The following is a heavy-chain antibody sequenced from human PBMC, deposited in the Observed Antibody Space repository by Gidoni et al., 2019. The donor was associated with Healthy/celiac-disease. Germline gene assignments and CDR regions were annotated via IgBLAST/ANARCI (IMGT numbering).Heavy chain of an antibody. CDR3: AKDIGQLTRPAGGFDY. Sequence: AASGFTFDDYAMHWVRQAPGKGLEWVSGISWNSGSIGYADSVKGRFTISRDNAKNSLYLQMNSLRAEDTALYYCAKDIGQLTRPAGGFDYWGQGTLVTVSS. CDR2: ISWNSGSI. J-gene: IGHJ4*02. CDR1: GFTFDDYA. V-gene: IGHV3-9*01. D-gene: IGHD6-6*01.